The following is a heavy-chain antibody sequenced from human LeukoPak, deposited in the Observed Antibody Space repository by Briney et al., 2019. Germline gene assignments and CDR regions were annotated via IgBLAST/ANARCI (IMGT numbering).Heavy chain of an antibody. CDR2: ISWNSGSI. D-gene: IGHD1-14*01. Sequence: GRSLRLSCAASGFTFDDYAMHWVRQAPGKGLEWVSGISWNSGSIDYADSVKGRFTISRDNAKNSLYLQMNSLRAEDTALYYCAKERPTMDFALGAFDIWGQGRMVTVSS. J-gene: IGHJ3*02. CDR3: AKERPTMDFALGAFDI. CDR1: GFTFDDYA. V-gene: IGHV3-9*01.